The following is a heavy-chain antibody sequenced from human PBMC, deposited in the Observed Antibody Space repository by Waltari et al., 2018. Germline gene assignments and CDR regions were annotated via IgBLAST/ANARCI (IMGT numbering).Heavy chain of an antibody. CDR2: IKQDGSEK. V-gene: IGHV3-7*01. J-gene: IGHJ4*02. CDR3: ASEPLSSGWYGY. D-gene: IGHD6-19*01. CDR1: GITCSSFW. Sequence: EVQLVESGGGVVKPGGSVRLSCAGAGITCSSFWMTWVRQAPGKGLEWVANIKQDGSEKYYVDSVKGRFTISRDNAKNSLYLQMNSLRAEDTAVYYCASEPLSSGWYGYWGQGTLVTVSS.